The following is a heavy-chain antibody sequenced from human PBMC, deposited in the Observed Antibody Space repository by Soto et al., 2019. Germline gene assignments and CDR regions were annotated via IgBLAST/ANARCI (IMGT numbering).Heavy chain of an antibody. D-gene: IGHD5-18*01. CDR2: IDWDDDK. J-gene: IGHJ6*02. Sequence: SGPTLVNPTQTLTLTCTFSGFSLSTSGMRVSWIRQPPGKALEWLARIDWDDDKFYSTSLKTRLTISKDTSKNQVVLTMTNMDPVDTATYYCAREGYSYGPGGMDAWGQGTTVTVSS. CDR3: AREGYSYGPGGMDA. CDR1: GFSLSTSGMR. V-gene: IGHV2-70*04.